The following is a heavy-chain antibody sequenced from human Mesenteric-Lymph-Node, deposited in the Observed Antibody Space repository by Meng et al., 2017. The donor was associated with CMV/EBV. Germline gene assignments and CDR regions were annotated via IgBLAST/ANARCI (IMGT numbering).Heavy chain of an antibody. D-gene: IGHD6-13*01. J-gene: IGHJ4*02. CDR2: IYWDDAK. CDR1: GFSLSTSGVG. CDR3: AHSFVIASARPFYVGH. Sequence: GFSLSTSGVGVGWIRQPPGKALEWLALIYWDDAKRYSPSLKSRLTITKHTSKIQVVLTMAHLDSVDTSTYYCAHSFVIASARPFYVGHWGQGTLVTVSS. V-gene: IGHV2-5*02.